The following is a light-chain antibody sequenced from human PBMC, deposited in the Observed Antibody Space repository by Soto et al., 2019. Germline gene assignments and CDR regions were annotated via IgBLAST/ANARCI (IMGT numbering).Light chain of an antibody. CDR1: QSISSY. Sequence: EIVLTQAPGILSLPPGERATLSCRASQSISSYLAWYQQKPGQAPRLLIYDASSRATGIPARFSGSGSGTDFTLTISSLEPEDFAVYYCQQLTDWPPQWTFGQGTKVDIK. V-gene: IGKV3-11*01. CDR2: DAS. CDR3: QQLTDWPPQWT. J-gene: IGKJ1*01.